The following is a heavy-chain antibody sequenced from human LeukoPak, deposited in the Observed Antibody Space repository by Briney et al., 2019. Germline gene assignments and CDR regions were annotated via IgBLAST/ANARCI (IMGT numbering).Heavy chain of an antibody. V-gene: IGHV4-39*01. CDR2: IYYSGST. CDR1: GGSISSSSYY. J-gene: IGHJ5*02. CDR3: ARVRDIVLMVYAFRQSGWFDP. Sequence: PSETLSLTCTVSGGSISSSSYYWGWIRQPPGKGLEWIGSIYYSGSTYYNPSLKSRVTISVDTSKNQFSLKLSSVTAADTAVYYCARVRDIVLMVYAFRQSGWFDPWGQGTLVTVSS. D-gene: IGHD2-8*01.